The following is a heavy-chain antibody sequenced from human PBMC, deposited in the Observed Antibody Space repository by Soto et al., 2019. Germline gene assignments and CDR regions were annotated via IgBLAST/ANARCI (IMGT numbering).Heavy chain of an antibody. V-gene: IGHV4-34*01. CDR2: INHSGST. CDR1: GGSFSGYY. J-gene: IGHJ5*02. D-gene: IGHD6-19*01. Sequence: SETLSLTCAVYGGSFSGYYGSWIRQTPGKGLEWIGEINHSGSTNYNPSLKSRVTISVDTSKNQFSLKLSSVTAADTAVYYCARAGSGWYRSWFDPWGQGTLVTVSS. CDR3: ARAGSGWYRSWFDP.